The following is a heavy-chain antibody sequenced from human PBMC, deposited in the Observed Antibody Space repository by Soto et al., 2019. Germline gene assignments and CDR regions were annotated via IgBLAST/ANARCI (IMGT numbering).Heavy chain of an antibody. V-gene: IGHV1-3*01. J-gene: IGHJ4*02. D-gene: IGHD4-17*01. CDR2: INAGNGNT. CDR3: AGQHADHRDYPTF. Sequence: ASVKVSCKASGYTFTSYARHWVRQAPGQRLEWMGWINAGNGNTKYSQKFQGRVTITRDTSASTAYMELSSLRSEDTAVYLFAGQHADHRDYPTFWGRRALVTDSS. CDR1: GYTFTSYA.